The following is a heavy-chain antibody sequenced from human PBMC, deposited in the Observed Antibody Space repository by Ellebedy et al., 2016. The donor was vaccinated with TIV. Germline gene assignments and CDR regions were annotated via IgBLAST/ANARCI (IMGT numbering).Heavy chain of an antibody. Sequence: AASVKVSCKASGYTFTGYYMHWVRQAPGQGLEWMGWINPNSGGTNYAQKFQGRVTMTRDTSISTAYMELSRLRSDDTAVYYCARRYYYGSGRPYYYYYGMDVWGQGTTVTVSS. D-gene: IGHD3-10*01. CDR2: INPNSGGT. V-gene: IGHV1-2*02. CDR1: GYTFTGYY. J-gene: IGHJ6*02. CDR3: ARRYYYGSGRPYYYYYGMDV.